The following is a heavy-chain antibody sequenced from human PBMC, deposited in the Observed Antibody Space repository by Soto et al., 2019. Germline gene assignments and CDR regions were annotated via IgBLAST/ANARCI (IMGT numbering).Heavy chain of an antibody. V-gene: IGHV3-23*01. CDR1: GFTFSNYV. Sequence: EVQLLESGGGLVQPGGSLRLSCEASGFTFSNYVMSWVRQAPGKGLEWVSAINGGGSTYYADSVKGRLTISRDNSKNTLYLQMNSLRPEDKALYYCPKARAAASQGLSTFDYWGQGTLVSVSS. CDR2: INGGGST. D-gene: IGHD6-25*01. CDR3: PKARAAASQGLSTFDY. J-gene: IGHJ4*02.